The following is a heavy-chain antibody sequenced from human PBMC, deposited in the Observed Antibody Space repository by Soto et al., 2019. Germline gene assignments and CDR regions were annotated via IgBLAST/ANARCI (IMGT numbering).Heavy chain of an antibody. D-gene: IGHD6-19*01. J-gene: IGHJ4*02. Sequence: QVQLVQSGAEVKKPGASVKVSCKASGYTFTSYGISWVRQAPGQGLEWMGWISAYNGKTNYAQKLQGRVTMTTDTPTSSAYLERRSLRSDDTAVYFCARTPLFHSSGWYFPDYWGQGTLVTVSS. CDR3: ARTPLFHSSGWYFPDY. CDR2: ISAYNGKT. V-gene: IGHV1-18*04. CDR1: GYTFTSYG.